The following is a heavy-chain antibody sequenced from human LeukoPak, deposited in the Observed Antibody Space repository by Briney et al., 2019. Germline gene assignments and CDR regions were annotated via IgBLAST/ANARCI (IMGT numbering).Heavy chain of an antibody. CDR2: INPNSGGT. CDR3: ARDVVWWFDP. CDR1: GYTFTGYY. Sequence: ASVKVSCKASGYTFTGYYMHWVRQAPGQGLEWMGWINPNSGGTNYAQKFQGRVTMTRDTSICTAYMELSRLRSDDTAVSYCARDVVWWFDPWGQGTLVTVSS. J-gene: IGHJ5*02. V-gene: IGHV1-2*02. D-gene: IGHD2-21*01.